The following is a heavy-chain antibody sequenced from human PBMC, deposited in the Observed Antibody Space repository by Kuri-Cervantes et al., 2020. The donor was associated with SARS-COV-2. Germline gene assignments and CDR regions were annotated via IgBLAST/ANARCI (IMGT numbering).Heavy chain of an antibody. V-gene: IGHV1-18*04. Sequence: ASVKVSCKASGYTFTSYGISWVRQAPGQGLEWMGWISAYNGNTNYAQKLQGRVTMTTDTSTSTAYMELRSLRSDDTAVYYCARDKSSSWTWELYYFDYWGQGTLVTVSS. CDR2: ISAYNGNT. CDR3: ARDKSSSWTWELYYFDY. J-gene: IGHJ4*02. D-gene: IGHD6-13*01. CDR1: GYTFTSYG.